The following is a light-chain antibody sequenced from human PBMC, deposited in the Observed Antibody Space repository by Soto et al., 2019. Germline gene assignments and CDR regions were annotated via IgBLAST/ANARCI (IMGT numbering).Light chain of an antibody. J-gene: IGLJ1*01. CDR3: SSYTTSSTRV. V-gene: IGLV2-14*03. Sequence: QSALTQPASVSGSPGQSIPISCTGTSSDVGSYDFVSWYQQHPDKAPKLMIYEVRNRPSGVSNRFSGSKSVNTATLTISGLQAEDEADYYCSSYTTSSTRVFGTGTKLTVL. CDR2: EVR. CDR1: SSDVGSYDF.